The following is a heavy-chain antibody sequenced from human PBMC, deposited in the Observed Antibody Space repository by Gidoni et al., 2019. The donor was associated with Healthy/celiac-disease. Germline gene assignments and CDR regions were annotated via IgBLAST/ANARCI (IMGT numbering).Heavy chain of an antibody. Sequence: QVQLQESGPGLVKPSGTLSLNCAASGGSISSSNWWSWVRQPPGKGLEWIGEIYHSGSTNYNPSLKSRVTISVDKSKNQFSLKLSSVTAADTAVYYCARDSRAVAGKKGGTDSGFNYWGQGTLVTVSS. CDR2: IYHSGST. V-gene: IGHV4-4*02. CDR3: ARDSRAVAGKKGGTDSGFNY. J-gene: IGHJ4*02. D-gene: IGHD6-19*01. CDR1: GGSISSSNW.